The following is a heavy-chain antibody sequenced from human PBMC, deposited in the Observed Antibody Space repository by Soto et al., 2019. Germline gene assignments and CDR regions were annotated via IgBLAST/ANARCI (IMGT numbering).Heavy chain of an antibody. CDR3: AKDRSRDDFWSGPSFGGFDP. CDR2: ISGSGGST. CDR1: GFTFSSYA. J-gene: IGHJ5*02. D-gene: IGHD3-3*01. Sequence: GGSLRLSCAASGFTFSSYAMSWVRQAPGKGLEWVSAISGSGGSTYYADSVKGRFTISRDNSKNTLYLQMNSLRAEDTAVYYCAKDRSRDDFWSGPSFGGFDPWGQGTLVTVSS. V-gene: IGHV3-23*01.